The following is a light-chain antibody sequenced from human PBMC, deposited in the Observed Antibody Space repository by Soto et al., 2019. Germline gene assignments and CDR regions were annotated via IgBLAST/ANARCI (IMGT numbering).Light chain of an antibody. V-gene: IGKV1-12*01. J-gene: IGKJ3*01. CDR2: ASS. CDR3: QQANSFPLT. CDR1: QGVRSW. Sequence: DIQMTQSTSSVSASVGDRVTITCRASQGVRSWLAWYQQKPGKAPELLIYASSSLQSGVPSRFSGSGSGTEFTLTISSLQPEDFATYYCQQANSFPLTFGPGTKVDIK.